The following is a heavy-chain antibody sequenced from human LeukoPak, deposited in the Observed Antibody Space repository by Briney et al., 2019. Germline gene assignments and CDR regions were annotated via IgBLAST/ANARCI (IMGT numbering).Heavy chain of an antibody. D-gene: IGHD2/OR15-2a*01. J-gene: IGHJ4*02. V-gene: IGHV4-34*01. CDR1: GGSFSGYY. CDR2: INHSGSA. CDR3: ARGLSNSRRTLLGLEY. Sequence: SETLSLTCAVYGGSFSGYYWNWIRQPPGKGLEWIGEINHSGSANYNPSLKSRVTISIDTSKNQFSLKLSSVTAADTAVFYCARGLSNSRRTLLGLEYWGQGTLVTVSS.